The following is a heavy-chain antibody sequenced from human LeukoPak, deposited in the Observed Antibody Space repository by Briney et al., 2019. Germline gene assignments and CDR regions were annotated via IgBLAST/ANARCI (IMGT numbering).Heavy chain of an antibody. CDR3: ARGKRSHDTSGYFHAFYYYGMDV. V-gene: IGHV3-30*02. CDR1: GFTFSSYG. D-gene: IGHD3-22*01. CDR2: IRYDGSNK. Sequence: GGSLRLSCAASGFTFSSYGMHWVRQAPGKGLEWVAFIRYDGSNKYYADSVKGRFTISRDNSKNTLYLQMNSLRAEDTAVYYCARGKRSHDTSGYFHAFYYYGMDVWGQGTTVTVCS. J-gene: IGHJ6*02.